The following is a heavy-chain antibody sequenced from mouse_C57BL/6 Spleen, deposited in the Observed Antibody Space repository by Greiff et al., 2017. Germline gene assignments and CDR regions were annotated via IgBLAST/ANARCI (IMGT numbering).Heavy chain of an antibody. CDR3: ARWGAQAFAY. CDR2: INPGSGGT. D-gene: IGHD3-2*02. J-gene: IGHJ3*01. Sequence: QVQLQQSGAELVRPGTSVKVSCKASGYAFTNYLIEWVKQRPGQGLEWIGVINPGSGGTNYNEKFKGKATLTADKSSSTAYMQLSSLTSEDSAVYCCARWGAQAFAYWGQGTLVTVSA. CDR1: GYAFTNYL. V-gene: IGHV1-54*01.